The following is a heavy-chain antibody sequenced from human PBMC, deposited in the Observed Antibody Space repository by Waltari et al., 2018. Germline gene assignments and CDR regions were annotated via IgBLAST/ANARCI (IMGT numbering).Heavy chain of an antibody. CDR2: IIPILGIA. J-gene: IGHJ3*02. Sequence: QVQLVQSGAEVKKPGSSVKVPCKASGGTFSSYTISWVRQAPGQGLEWMGRIIPILGIANYAQKFQGRVTITADKSTSTAYMELSSLRSEDTAVYYCARAKRVVPAADAFDIWGQGTMVTVSS. CDR1: GGTFSSYT. D-gene: IGHD2-2*01. V-gene: IGHV1-69*02. CDR3: ARAKRVVPAADAFDI.